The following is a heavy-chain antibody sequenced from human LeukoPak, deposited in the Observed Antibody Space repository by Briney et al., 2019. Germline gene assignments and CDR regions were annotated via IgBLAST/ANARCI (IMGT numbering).Heavy chain of an antibody. CDR1: GFTFADYA. V-gene: IGHV3-9*01. CDR3: AREGVVVGRDFDY. CDR2: ISWNSGNI. Sequence: GGSLRLSCAASGFTFADYAMHWVRQTPGKGLEWVSGISWNSGNIDYADSVKGRFTISRDNAKNSLYLQMNSLRAEDTAFYYCAREGVVVGRDFDYWGQGTLVTVSS. J-gene: IGHJ4*02. D-gene: IGHD2-15*01.